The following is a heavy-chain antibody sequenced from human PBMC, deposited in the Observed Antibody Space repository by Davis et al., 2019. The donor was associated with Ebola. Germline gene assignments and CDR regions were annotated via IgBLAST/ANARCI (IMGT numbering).Heavy chain of an antibody. CDR1: GFTFSSYS. J-gene: IGHJ6*02. D-gene: IGHD6-13*01. V-gene: IGHV3-48*01. Sequence: GGSLRLSCAASGFTFSSYSMNWVRQAPGKGLEWVSYISSSSSTIYYADSVKGRFTISRDNAKNSLYLQMNSLRAEDTAVYYCARGAYSSSWLVEYYYGMDVWGQGTTVTVSS. CDR2: ISSSSSTI. CDR3: ARGAYSSSWLVEYYYGMDV.